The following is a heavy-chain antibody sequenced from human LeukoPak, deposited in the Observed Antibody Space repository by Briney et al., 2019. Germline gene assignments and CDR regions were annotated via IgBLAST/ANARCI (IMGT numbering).Heavy chain of an antibody. CDR3: AKTGYYDFWSGYYDY. V-gene: IGHV3-30*18. CDR2: ISYDGSNK. CDR1: GFTFSSYG. J-gene: IGHJ4*02. D-gene: IGHD3-3*01. Sequence: GRSLRLSCAASGFTFSSYGMHWVRQAPGKGPESVAVISYDGSNKYYADSVKGRFTISRDNSKNTLYLQMNSLRAEDTAVYYCAKTGYYDFWSGYYDYWGQGTLVTVSS.